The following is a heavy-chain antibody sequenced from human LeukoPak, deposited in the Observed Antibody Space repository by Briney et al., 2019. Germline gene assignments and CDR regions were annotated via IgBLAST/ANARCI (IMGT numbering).Heavy chain of an antibody. CDR1: GFTFSSYG. Sequence: PGRSLRLSCAASGFTFSSYGMHWVRQAPGKGLEWVAVISYDGSNKYYADSVKGRFTISRDNSKNTLYLQMNSLRAEDTAVYYCAEDFLWFGESYYFDYWGQGTLVTVSS. J-gene: IGHJ4*02. D-gene: IGHD3-10*01. CDR3: AEDFLWFGESYYFDY. V-gene: IGHV3-30*18. CDR2: ISYDGSNK.